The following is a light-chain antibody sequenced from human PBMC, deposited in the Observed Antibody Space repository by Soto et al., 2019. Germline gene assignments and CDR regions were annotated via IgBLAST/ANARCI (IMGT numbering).Light chain of an antibody. J-gene: IGLJ1*01. CDR1: SSDIGGYNY. V-gene: IGLV2-14*03. CDR3: NSYTSSSTQV. Sequence: QSVLTQPASVSGSPGQSITISCTGTSSDIGGYNYVSWYQQHPGKAPKLMIYDVSNRPSGVSIRFSGSKSGNTASLTISGLQAEDDADYYCNSYTSSSTQVFGTGTKV. CDR2: DVS.